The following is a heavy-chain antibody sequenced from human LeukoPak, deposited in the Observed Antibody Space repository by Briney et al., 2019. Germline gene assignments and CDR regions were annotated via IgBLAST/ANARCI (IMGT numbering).Heavy chain of an antibody. J-gene: IGHJ6*03. V-gene: IGHV4-59*01. CDR1: GGSISNYY. Sequence: SETLSLTCTVSGGSISNYYWSWIRQPPGKGLEWIGYISDSGTTNYNPSLKSRVTTSLDTSKNQFSLQLRSVTAADTAVYYCARDFMVRGDQLNYYYCYMDVWGTGATITVSS. D-gene: IGHD3-10*01. CDR3: ARDFMVRGDQLNYYYCYMDV. CDR2: ISDSGTT.